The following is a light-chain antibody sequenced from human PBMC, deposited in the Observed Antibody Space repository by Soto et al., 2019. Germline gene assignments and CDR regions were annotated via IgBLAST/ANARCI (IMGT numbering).Light chain of an antibody. CDR2: DAS. J-gene: IGKJ1*01. CDR1: QSVSSY. V-gene: IGKV3-20*01. Sequence: EIVLTQSPATLSLSPGERATLSCRASQSVSSYLAWYQQKPGQAPRLLIYDASNRATGIPDRFSGSGSGTDFTLTISRLEPEDFAVYYCQQYDRSPWTFGQGTKVDIK. CDR3: QQYDRSPWT.